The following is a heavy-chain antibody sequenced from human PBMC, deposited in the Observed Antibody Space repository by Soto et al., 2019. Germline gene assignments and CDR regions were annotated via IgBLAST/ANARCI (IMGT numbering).Heavy chain of an antibody. CDR1: GYSFSNYW. CDR3: ARSPNQYSSSWSRVQH. CDR2: IFPGDSDT. J-gene: IGHJ1*01. V-gene: IGHV5-51*01. D-gene: IGHD6-13*01. Sequence: GESLKISCKGSGYSFSNYWIGWVRHMPGKGLEWTGIIFPGDSDTRYSLSFQGQVTISADKSISTAYLQWSSLEASDTAMYYCARSPNQYSSSWSRVQHWGQGTLVTVSS.